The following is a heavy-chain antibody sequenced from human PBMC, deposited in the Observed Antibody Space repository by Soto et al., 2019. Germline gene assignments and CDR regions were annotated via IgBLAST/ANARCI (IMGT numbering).Heavy chain of an antibody. D-gene: IGHD6-6*01. V-gene: IGHV4-4*02. CDR2: IYHSGST. Sequence: SETLSLTCAVSGGSISSSNWWSWVRQPPGKGLEWIGEIYHSGSTNYNPSLKSRVTISVDKSKNQFSLKLSSVTAADTAVYYCARDPEYSRVGFDYWGQGTLVTVSS. CDR1: GGSISSSNW. J-gene: IGHJ4*02. CDR3: ARDPEYSRVGFDY.